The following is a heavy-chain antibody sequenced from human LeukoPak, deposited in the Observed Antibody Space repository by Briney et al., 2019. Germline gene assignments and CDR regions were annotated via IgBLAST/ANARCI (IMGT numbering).Heavy chain of an antibody. Sequence: GGSLRLSCAASGFPFSRYCMNWVRQAPGKGLVWVSRINTDGSTTSYADSVRGRFTISRDNAKNTLYVQMSSLRVEDTAVYYCARGVSGGFDYGGQGTLVTVSS. CDR3: ARGVSGGFDY. J-gene: IGHJ4*02. D-gene: IGHD6-13*01. CDR1: GFPFSRYC. CDR2: INTDGSTT. V-gene: IGHV3-74*01.